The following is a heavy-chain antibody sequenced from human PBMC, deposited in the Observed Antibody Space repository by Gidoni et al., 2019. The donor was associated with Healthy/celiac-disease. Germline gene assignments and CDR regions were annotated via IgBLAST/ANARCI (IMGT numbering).Heavy chain of an antibody. V-gene: IGHV3-49*03. D-gene: IGHD1-1*01. Sequence: EVQLVESGGGLVQPGRSLRLSCTASGFTFGDYAMSWFRQAPGKGLEWVGFIRSKAYGGTTEYAASVKGRFTISRDDSKSIAYLQMNSLKTEDTAVYYCSGLEPPYRRDYWGQGTLVTVSS. CDR1: GFTFGDYA. J-gene: IGHJ4*02. CDR2: IRSKAYGGTT. CDR3: SGLEPPYRRDY.